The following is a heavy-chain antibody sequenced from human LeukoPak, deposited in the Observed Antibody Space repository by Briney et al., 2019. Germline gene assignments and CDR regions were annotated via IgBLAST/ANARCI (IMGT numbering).Heavy chain of an antibody. CDR3: ARARGGYAFDI. D-gene: IGHD3-10*01. V-gene: IGHV4-59*11. CDR1: GGSISSHY. CDR2: IYYSGST. J-gene: IGHJ3*02. Sequence: PSETLSLTCTVSGGSISSHYWSWIRQPPGKGLEWIGYIYYSGSTNYNPSLKSRVTISVDTSKNQFSLKLSSVTAADTAVYYCARARGGYAFDIWGQGTMVTVSS.